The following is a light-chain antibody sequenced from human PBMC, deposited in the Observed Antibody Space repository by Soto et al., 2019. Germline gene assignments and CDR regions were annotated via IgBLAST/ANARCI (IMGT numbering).Light chain of an antibody. V-gene: IGKV1-12*01. Sequence: DIQMTQSPSSVSASVGDRVTITCRATQGLSDSLAWYQQKPGKAPKLLISVTSRLQSGVPSRFSGSASGTDFTLTIDRLQPEALATYYCQQGHNWPLTFGQGTRLEIK. J-gene: IGKJ5*01. CDR3: QQGHNWPLT. CDR1: QGLSDS. CDR2: VTS.